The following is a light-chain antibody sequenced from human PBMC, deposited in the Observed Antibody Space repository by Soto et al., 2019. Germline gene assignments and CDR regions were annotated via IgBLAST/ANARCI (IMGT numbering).Light chain of an antibody. CDR2: GAS. Sequence: IVLTQSPGTLSLSPGERATLSCRASQSVSSSYLAWYQQKPGQAPRLLIYGASSRATDIPDRFSGSGSGTDFTLTISRLEPEDFAVYYCQQYGRSPLTFGGGTKVDIK. CDR1: QSVSSSY. J-gene: IGKJ4*01. CDR3: QQYGRSPLT. V-gene: IGKV3-20*01.